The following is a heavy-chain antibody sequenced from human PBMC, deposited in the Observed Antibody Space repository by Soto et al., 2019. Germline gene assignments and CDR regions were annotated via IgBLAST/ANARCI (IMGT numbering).Heavy chain of an antibody. CDR1: GGSFSGYY. J-gene: IGHJ6*01. V-gene: IGHV4-34*01. Sequence: SSETLSLTCAVYGGSFSGYYWSWIRQPPGKGLEWIGEINHSGSTNYNPSLKSRVTVSVDTSKNQFSLKLNSVTAADTAVYYCARGDQLISSFYGMDVWGQGTTVTVSS. D-gene: IGHD2-2*01. CDR3: ARGDQLISSFYGMDV. CDR2: INHSGST.